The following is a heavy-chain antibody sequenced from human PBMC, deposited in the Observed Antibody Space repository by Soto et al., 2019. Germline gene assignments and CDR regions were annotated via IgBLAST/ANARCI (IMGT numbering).Heavy chain of an antibody. CDR1: GTFVTSGDYH. J-gene: IGHJ4*02. Sequence: QVHLQESGPGLVRPSETLSLTCSVSGTFVTSGDYHWTWIRQSPGKGLEWIGYISYVGVSFYNPSIETRVTISLDTPNNQFSLSLTSVSAADTAIYYCARQLESTVFHYWGQGILVTVSS. V-gene: IGHV4-61*08. D-gene: IGHD1-1*01. CDR2: ISYVGVS. CDR3: ARQLESTVFHY.